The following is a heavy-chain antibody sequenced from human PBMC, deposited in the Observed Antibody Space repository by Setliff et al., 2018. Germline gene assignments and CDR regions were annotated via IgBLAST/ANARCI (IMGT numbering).Heavy chain of an antibody. Sequence: GGSLRLSCAASGFTFSTYWMSWVRQAPGKGLEWVANIKQDGSEKYYVDSVKGRFTISRDNAKSSVYLQMNSLRPEDTALYYCARSGFYDSSGYYLDYWGQGTLVTVSS. V-gene: IGHV3-7*03. CDR1: GFTFSTYW. CDR2: IKQDGSEK. CDR3: ARSGFYDSSGYYLDY. D-gene: IGHD3-22*01. J-gene: IGHJ4*02.